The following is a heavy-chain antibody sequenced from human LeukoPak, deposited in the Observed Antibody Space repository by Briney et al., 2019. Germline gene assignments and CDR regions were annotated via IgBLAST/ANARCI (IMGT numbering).Heavy chain of an antibody. D-gene: IGHD5-18*01. V-gene: IGHV3-30*04. Sequence: GGSLRLSCAASGFTFSSYAMYWVRQAPGKGLEWVAVISYDGSDKFYADSVKGRFTISRDSSKNTLYLQMNSLRAEDTAVYYCERDHRGYSYGSEQYHYYYMDVWGKGTTVTVSS. CDR2: ISYDGSDK. J-gene: IGHJ6*03. CDR1: GFTFSSYA. CDR3: ERDHRGYSYGSEQYHYYYMDV.